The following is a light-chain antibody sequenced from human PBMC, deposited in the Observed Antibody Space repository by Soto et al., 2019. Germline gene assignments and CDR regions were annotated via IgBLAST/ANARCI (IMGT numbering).Light chain of an antibody. CDR3: QQRGNWPGT. Sequence: EIVLTQSPATLSLSPGERVTLSFRASQSVGGCLAWYQQKPGQAPRLLIYDASNRATGIPARFSGSGSGTDFTLTISSLEPEDFAVYYCQQRGNWPGTFGQGTKVDIK. CDR2: DAS. V-gene: IGKV3-11*01. CDR1: QSVGGC. J-gene: IGKJ1*01.